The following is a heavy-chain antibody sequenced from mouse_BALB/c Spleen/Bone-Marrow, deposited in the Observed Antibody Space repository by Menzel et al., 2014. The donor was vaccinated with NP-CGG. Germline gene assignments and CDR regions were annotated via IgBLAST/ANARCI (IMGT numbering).Heavy chain of an antibody. CDR3: ARSGFDY. D-gene: IGHD4-1*01. J-gene: IGHJ2*01. V-gene: IGHV1S130*01. CDR1: GYTFTSSW. Sequence: AQLQQSGSVLVRPGASVKLSCKASGYTFTSSWMHWAKQRPGQGLEWIGEIHPNSGNTNYNEKFKGKATLTVDTSSSPAYVDLSSLTSEDSAVYYCARSGFDYWGQGTTLTVSS. CDR2: IHPNSGNT.